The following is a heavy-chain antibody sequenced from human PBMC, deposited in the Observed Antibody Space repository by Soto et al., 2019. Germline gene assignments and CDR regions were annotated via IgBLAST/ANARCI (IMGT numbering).Heavy chain of an antibody. Sequence: LVTKSDTSTVADLYISSYYLSLIRKKPGKGLEWIGYIYYSGSTNYNPSLKSRVTISVDTSKNQFSLKLSSVTAADTAVYYCARVAYCSSNRCYGGEGYYYGMDVWGQGTTVTVSS. V-gene: IGHV4-59*01. J-gene: IGHJ6*02. CDR1: DLYISSYY. CDR3: ARVAYCSSNRCYGGEGYYYGMDV. D-gene: IGHD2-2*01. CDR2: IYYSGST.